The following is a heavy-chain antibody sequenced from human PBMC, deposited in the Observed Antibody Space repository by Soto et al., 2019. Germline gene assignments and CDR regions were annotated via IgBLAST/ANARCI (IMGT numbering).Heavy chain of an antibody. Sequence: GGSLRLSCAASGFTFSSYSTNWVRQAPGKGLEWVSSISSSSIYIYYADSVKGRFTISRDNAKNSLYMQMNSLRAEDTAVYYCARDGDTSGPWAFDIWGQGTMVTVSS. CDR1: GFTFSSYS. D-gene: IGHD3-22*01. CDR2: ISSSSIYI. J-gene: IGHJ3*02. CDR3: ARDGDTSGPWAFDI. V-gene: IGHV3-21*01.